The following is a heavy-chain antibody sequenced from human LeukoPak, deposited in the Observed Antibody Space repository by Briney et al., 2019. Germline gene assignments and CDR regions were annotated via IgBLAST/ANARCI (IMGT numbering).Heavy chain of an antibody. CDR1: GFNVNSYY. J-gene: IGHJ4*02. Sequence: GGSLRLSCAASGFNVNSYYMSWVRQAPGRGLEWVSALSSGDNTHYADSVNGRFTISRDNSKNTLYLQLNSLRAEDTAVYYCATDLIRRYYYDSSGYSHYWGQGTLVTVSS. CDR2: LSSGDNT. CDR3: ATDLIRRYYYDSSGYSHY. D-gene: IGHD3-22*01. V-gene: IGHV3-53*01.